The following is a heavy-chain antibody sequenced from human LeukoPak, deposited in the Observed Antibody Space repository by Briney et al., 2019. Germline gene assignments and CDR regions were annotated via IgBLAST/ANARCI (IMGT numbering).Heavy chain of an antibody. D-gene: IGHD2-21*01. V-gene: IGHV3-23*01. CDR1: GFTFSNFA. Sequence: TGGSLRLSCSASGFTFSNFAMSWVRQAPGKGLEWVSAISDSGNTYHADSVKGRFTISRDSSKNTLFLQMNRLRPEDAAVYYCAKAPVTTCRGAYCYPFDYWGQGTLVTVSS. CDR2: ISDSGNT. J-gene: IGHJ4*02. CDR3: AKAPVTTCRGAYCYPFDY.